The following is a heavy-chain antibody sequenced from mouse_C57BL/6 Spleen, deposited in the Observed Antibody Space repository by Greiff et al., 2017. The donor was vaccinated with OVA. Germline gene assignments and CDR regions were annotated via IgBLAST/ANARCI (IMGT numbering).Heavy chain of an antibody. CDR1: GFTFSDYY. CDR2: INYDGSST. J-gene: IGHJ1*03. CDR3: ARDGWYFDD. Sequence: EVKLVESEGGLVQPGSSMKLSCTASGFTFSDYYMAWVRQVPEKGLEWVANINYDGSSTYYLDSLKSRSIISRDKAKNMLYLQMCSLKSEDSATYYCARDGWYFDDWGTGTTVTVSS. V-gene: IGHV5-16*01.